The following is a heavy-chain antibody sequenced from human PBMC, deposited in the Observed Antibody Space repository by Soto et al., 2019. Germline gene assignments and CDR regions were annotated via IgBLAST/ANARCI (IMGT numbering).Heavy chain of an antibody. D-gene: IGHD3-22*01. V-gene: IGHV4-39*02. Sequence: SETLSLTCTVSGGSISSTDSYWAWIRQPPGKGLEWIGSIYFSGITYYNPSLKGRVVITVDPSKSHFSLNVTSVTAADTALYYCARRYATDLWLNYFDYWGQGTPVTVSS. CDR1: GGSISSTDSY. CDR2: IYFSGIT. CDR3: ARRYATDLWLNYFDY. J-gene: IGHJ4*02.